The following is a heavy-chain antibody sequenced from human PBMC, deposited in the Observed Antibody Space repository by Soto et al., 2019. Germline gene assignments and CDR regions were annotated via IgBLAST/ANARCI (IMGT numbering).Heavy chain of an antibody. D-gene: IGHD2-21*01. Sequence: QVHLVQSGHEVKKPGSSVRDTCKASGDTFRRNTIAWLRQAPGQGLEWMGRIIPMVGRPNYSEKFRGRVTFTADEGANSVYMDLISLTSDDTATYYCARGEGDGGSWLDYWGQGTLVTVSS. CDR1: GDTFRRNT. V-gene: IGHV1-69*08. CDR2: IIPMVGRP. J-gene: IGHJ4*02. CDR3: ARGEGDGGSWLDY.